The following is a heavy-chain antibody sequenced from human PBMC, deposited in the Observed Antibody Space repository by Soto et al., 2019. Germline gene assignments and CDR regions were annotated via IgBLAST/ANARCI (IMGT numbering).Heavy chain of an antibody. CDR1: GGSISSYY. CDR3: ARHQMKDYYGSGSYITLFDY. V-gene: IGHV4-59*08. D-gene: IGHD3-10*01. J-gene: IGHJ4*02. Sequence: SETLSLTCTVSGGSISSYYWSWIRQPPGKGLEWIGYIYYSGSTNYNPSLKSRVTISVDTSKNQFSLKLSSVTAADTAVYYCARHQMKDYYGSGSYITLFDYWGQGTLVTVSS. CDR2: IYYSGST.